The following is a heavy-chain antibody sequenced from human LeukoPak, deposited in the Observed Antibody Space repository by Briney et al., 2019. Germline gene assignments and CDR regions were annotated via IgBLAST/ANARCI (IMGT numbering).Heavy chain of an antibody. V-gene: IGHV3-7*01. J-gene: IGHJ4*02. CDR3: ARPLYCSSTSCHDY. CDR1: GFTFSSYW. CDR2: IKQDGSEK. D-gene: IGHD2-2*01. Sequence: GGSLRLSCAASGFTFSSYWMSWVRQAPGKGLEWVANIKQDGSEKYYVDSVKGRFTISRDNAKNSLYLQMNSLRAEDTAVYYCARPLYCSSTSCHDYWGQGTLVTVSS.